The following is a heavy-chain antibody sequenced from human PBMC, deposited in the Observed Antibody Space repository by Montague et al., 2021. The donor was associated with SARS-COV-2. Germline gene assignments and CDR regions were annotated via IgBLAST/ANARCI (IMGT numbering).Heavy chain of an antibody. CDR2: GST. V-gene: IGHV4-59*09. CDR3: ARGGSVDAFVV. Sequence: GSTNYNPSLKSPVTISVDTSKNQFSLKLNSVTAADTAVYYCARGGSVDAFVVWGQGTMVTVSS. J-gene: IGHJ3*01. D-gene: IGHD3-10*01.